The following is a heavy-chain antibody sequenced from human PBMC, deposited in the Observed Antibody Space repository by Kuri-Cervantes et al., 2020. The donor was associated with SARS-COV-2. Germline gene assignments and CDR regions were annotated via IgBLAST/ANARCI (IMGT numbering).Heavy chain of an antibody. J-gene: IGHJ2*01. CDR2: INQSGST. V-gene: IGHV4-34*01. D-gene: IGHD3-3*01. Sequence: SETLSLTCAVYGGSFSGYSWTWIRQSPGKGLEWIGEINQSGSTNYNPSLKSRVTISPDTSKNQFSLKLRSVTAADTAVYYCARYSEWGDWHFDLWGRGTLVTVSS. CDR1: GGSFSGYS. CDR3: ARYSEWGDWHFDL.